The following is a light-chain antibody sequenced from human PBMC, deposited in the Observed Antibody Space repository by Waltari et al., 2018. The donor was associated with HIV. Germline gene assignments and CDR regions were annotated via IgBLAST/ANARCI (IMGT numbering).Light chain of an antibody. CDR1: QTIDNF. CDR3: QQSYSSLYS. CDR2: AAS. J-gene: IGKJ2*03. V-gene: IGKV1-39*01. Sequence: DIQMTQSPSSLSAPAGDRVTITCRASQTIDNFLNWYHHKPGKAPKLLIYAASTLQHGVPSRFSGSGSGTNFTLTINSLQPEDFGTYYCQQSYSSLYSFGQGTKLEI.